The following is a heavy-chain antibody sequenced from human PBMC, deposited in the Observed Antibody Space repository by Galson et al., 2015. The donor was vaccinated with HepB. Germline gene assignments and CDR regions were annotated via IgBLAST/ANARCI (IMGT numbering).Heavy chain of an antibody. V-gene: IGHV3-48*01. J-gene: IGHJ6*02. CDR2: ISSSSSAI. Sequence: SLRLSCAASGFTFTRYSINWVRQAPGKGLEWLSYISSSSSAIYYADSVKGRFTVSRDSAKYSMYLQMNSLRGEDTAVYYCARDRLGDYSMDVWGQGTTVTVSS. CDR1: GFTFTRYS. D-gene: IGHD3-16*01. CDR3: ARDRLGDYSMDV.